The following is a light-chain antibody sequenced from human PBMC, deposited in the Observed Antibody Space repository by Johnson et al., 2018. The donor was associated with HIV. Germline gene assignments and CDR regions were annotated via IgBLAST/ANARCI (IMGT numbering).Light chain of an antibody. CDR2: ENN. J-gene: IGLJ1*01. CDR3: GTWDTSLGAQYV. Sequence: QSVLTQPPSVSAAPGQKVTISCSGSNSNIGNNYVSWYQQFPGTAPKLLIYENNKRPSGISDRFSGSKSGTSATLGITGLQTGDEADYYCGTWDTSLGAQYVFGSGTKVTVL. V-gene: IGLV1-51*02. CDR1: NSNIGNNY.